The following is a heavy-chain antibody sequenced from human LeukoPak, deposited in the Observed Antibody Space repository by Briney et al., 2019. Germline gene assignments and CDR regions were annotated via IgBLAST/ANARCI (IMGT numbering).Heavy chain of an antibody. CDR1: GGSISSGGYY. Sequence: PSQTLSLTCTVSGGSISSGGYYWSCIRQPPGKGLEGIGYICNSGSTYYNPSLKSRVTISVDRSKNQFSLKLSSVTAGDTAVYYCARDRSSSDYYYYYMDVWGKGTTVTVSS. CDR3: ARDRSSSDYYYYYMDV. V-gene: IGHV4-30-2*01. CDR2: ICNSGST. J-gene: IGHJ6*03. D-gene: IGHD6-6*01.